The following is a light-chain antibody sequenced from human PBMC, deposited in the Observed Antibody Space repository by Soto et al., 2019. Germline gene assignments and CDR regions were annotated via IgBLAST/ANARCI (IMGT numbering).Light chain of an antibody. J-gene: IGLJ3*02. V-gene: IGLV4-69*01. Sequence: QSVLTQSPSASASLGASVKLTCTLSSGHSTYAIAWHQQQPEKGPRYLMKLNSDGSHTKGDGIPDRFSGSSSRAERYLTISSLQSEDEADYYCQTWGTGIWVFGGGTKVTVL. CDR2: LNSDGSH. CDR3: QTWGTGIWV. CDR1: SGHSTYA.